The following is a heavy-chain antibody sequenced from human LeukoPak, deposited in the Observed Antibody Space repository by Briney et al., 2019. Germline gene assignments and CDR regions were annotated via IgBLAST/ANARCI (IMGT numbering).Heavy chain of an antibody. CDR1: GFTFSSYA. D-gene: IGHD6-6*01. CDR2: ISGSGGST. V-gene: IGHV3-23*01. CDR3: AKDLASQLGRGFYYYYGMDV. Sequence: GGSLRLSCAASGFTFSSYAMSWVHQAPGKGLEWVSAISGSGGSTYYADSVKGRFTISRDNSKNTLYLQMNSLRAEDTAVYYCAKDLASQLGRGFYYYYGMDVWGQGTTVTVSS. J-gene: IGHJ6*02.